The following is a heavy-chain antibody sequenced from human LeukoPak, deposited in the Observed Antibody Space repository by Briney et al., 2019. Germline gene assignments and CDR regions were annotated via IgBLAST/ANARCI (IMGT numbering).Heavy chain of an antibody. D-gene: IGHD7-27*01. CDR3: ATLVKTGEGGRGYFDH. CDR2: MYKDENDK. Sequence: GGSLRLSCAASTFSFSSHGLYWVRQAPGKGLEWVAFMYKDENDKGYADSVKGRFTISRDNSNNMLYLQMNSLRADDAAVYYCATLVKTGEGGRGYFDHWGQGTLLTVSS. V-gene: IGHV3-30*02. CDR1: TFSFSSHG. J-gene: IGHJ4*02.